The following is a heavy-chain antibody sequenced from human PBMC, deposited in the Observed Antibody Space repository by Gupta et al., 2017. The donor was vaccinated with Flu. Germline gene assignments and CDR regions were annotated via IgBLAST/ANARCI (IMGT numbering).Heavy chain of an antibody. Sequence: QVQLVESGAAVKNSGSLVTASWKASSVSFTRYAISWVRQAPGQGLEWMGGIIPRVGTTNYAHKFQGRLTITADESTSTAYMELSSLRSEDTAVYYCARVGTYYVSYFDYWGQGTLVTVSS. V-gene: IGHV1-69*01. D-gene: IGHD2-15*01. CDR1: SVSFTRYA. CDR2: IIPRVGTT. CDR3: ARVGTYYVSYFDY. J-gene: IGHJ4*02.